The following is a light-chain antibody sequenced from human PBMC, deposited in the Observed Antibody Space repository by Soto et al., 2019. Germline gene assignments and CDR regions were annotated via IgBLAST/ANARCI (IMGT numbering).Light chain of an antibody. J-gene: IGKJ4*01. CDR3: QQYGSSPPLT. CDR2: GAS. V-gene: IGKV3-20*01. Sequence: SVLTQSPGTLSLSPGERAALSCRASQSVSSSYLAWYQQKPGQAPRLLIYGASSRATGIPDRFSGSGSGTDFTLTISRLEPEDFAVYYCQQYGSSPPLTFGGGTKVDIK. CDR1: QSVSSSY.